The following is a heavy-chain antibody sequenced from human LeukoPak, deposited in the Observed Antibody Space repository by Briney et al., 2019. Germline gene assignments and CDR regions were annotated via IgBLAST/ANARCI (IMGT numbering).Heavy chain of an antibody. CDR2: ISGSGGST. CDR1: GFTFSSYA. Sequence: GGSLRLSCAASGFTFSSYAMSWVRQAPGKGLEWVSAISGSGGSTYYADSVKGRFTISRDNSKNTLCLQMNSLRAEDTAVYYCAKDLETITMIVVVITDAFDIWGQGTMVTVSS. D-gene: IGHD3-22*01. CDR3: AKDLETITMIVVVITDAFDI. V-gene: IGHV3-23*01. J-gene: IGHJ3*02.